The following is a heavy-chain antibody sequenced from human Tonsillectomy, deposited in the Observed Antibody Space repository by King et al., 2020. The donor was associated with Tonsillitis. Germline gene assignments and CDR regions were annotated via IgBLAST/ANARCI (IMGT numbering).Heavy chain of an antibody. CDR2: IIAVFGSG. Sequence: QLVQSGPEVKKPGSSVKVSCKASGGTFSSYSISWVRQAPGQPLEWMGGIIAVFGSGNYAPKFQGTVTITADLSTDTAYMELSSLRSEDTAVYYCARDGQWEPGAFDIWGQGTMITVSS. CDR3: ARDGQWEPGAFDI. CDR1: GGTFSSYS. V-gene: IGHV1-69*12. D-gene: IGHD1-26*01. J-gene: IGHJ3*02.